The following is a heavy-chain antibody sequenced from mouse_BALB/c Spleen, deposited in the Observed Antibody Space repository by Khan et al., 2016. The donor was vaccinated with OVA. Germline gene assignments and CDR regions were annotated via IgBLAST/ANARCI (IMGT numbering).Heavy chain of an antibody. CDR3: TRRNWDVAWFAY. CDR1: GYTFTSYW. D-gene: IGHD4-1*01. J-gene: IGHJ3*01. CDR2: IYPGNTDT. Sequence: VQLQQSGTVLARPGASVKMSCKASGYTFTSYWMHWVKQRPGQGPEWIGDIYPGNTDTNYNQKFKGKAKLTAVTSTSTAYMELSSLTNEDSAVYYCTRRNWDVAWFAYWGQGTLVTVSA. V-gene: IGHV1-5*01.